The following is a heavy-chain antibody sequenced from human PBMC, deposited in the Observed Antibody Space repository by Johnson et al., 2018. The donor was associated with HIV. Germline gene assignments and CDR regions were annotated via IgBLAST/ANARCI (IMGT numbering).Heavy chain of an antibody. CDR2: IQYDGTNK. V-gene: IGHV3-30*02. J-gene: IGHJ3*02. CDR1: GFTFSSYG. Sequence: QMLLVESGGGVVQPGGSLRLSCAASGFTFSSYGMHWVRQVPGNGLEWVTFIQYDGTNKYYADSVKGRFTISRDNSKNTLYLQMNSLRAEDTAVYYCARGTPWDAFDIWGQGTMVTVSS. CDR3: ARGTPWDAFDI.